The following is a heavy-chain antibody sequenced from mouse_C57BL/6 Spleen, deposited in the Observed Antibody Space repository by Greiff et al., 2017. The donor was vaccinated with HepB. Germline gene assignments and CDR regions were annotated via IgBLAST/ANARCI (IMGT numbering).Heavy chain of an antibody. CDR2: IDPETGGT. J-gene: IGHJ2*01. D-gene: IGHD2-1*01. V-gene: IGHV1-15*01. CDR1: GYTFTDYE. Sequence: VQLQPSGAELVRPGASVTLSCKASGYTFTDYEMHWVKQTPVHGLEWIGAIDPETGGTAYNQKFKGKAILTADKSSSTAYMELRSLTSEDSAVYYCYGNYLYWGQGTTLTVSS. CDR3: YGNYLY.